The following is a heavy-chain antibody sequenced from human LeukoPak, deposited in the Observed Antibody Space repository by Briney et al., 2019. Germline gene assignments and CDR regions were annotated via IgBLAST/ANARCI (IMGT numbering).Heavy chain of an antibody. J-gene: IGHJ4*02. V-gene: IGHV4-59*01. CDR3: PSSMITEYYFDY. D-gene: IGHD3-16*01. Sequence: SETLSLSCTVSGGSISSYYWSWIRQPPGKGLEWIGYIYYSGSTNYNPSLKSRVTISVDTSKNQFSLKLSSVTAADTAVYYCPSSMITEYYFDYWGQGTLVTVSS. CDR1: GGSISSYY. CDR2: IYYSGST.